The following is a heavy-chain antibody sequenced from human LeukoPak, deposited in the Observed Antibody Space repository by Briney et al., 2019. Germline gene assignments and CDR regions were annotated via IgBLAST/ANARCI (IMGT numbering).Heavy chain of an antibody. CDR1: GVSISSSSYY. D-gene: IGHD2-15*01. J-gene: IGHJ5*02. CDR2: IYYSGST. CDR3: ARAGDCSGGSCYGTWFDP. Sequence: PSETLSLTCTVSGVSISSSSYYWGWIRQPPGKGLEWIGSIYYSGSTYYNPSLKSRVTISVDTSKNQFSLKLSSVTAADTAVYYCARAGDCSGGSCYGTWFDPWGQGTLVTVSS. V-gene: IGHV4-39*07.